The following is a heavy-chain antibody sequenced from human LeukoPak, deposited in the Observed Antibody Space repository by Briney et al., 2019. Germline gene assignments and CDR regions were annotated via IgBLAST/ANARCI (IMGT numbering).Heavy chain of an antibody. V-gene: IGHV4-39*01. CDR1: GGSISSSSYY. Sequence: PSETLSLNCTVSGGSISSSSYYWGWIRQPPGKGLEWIGSIYYSGSTYYNPSLKSRVTISVDTSKNQFSLKLSSVTAADTAVYYCARHGATTTRYYYYYYYMDVWGKGTTVTVSS. D-gene: IGHD5-12*01. CDR3: ARHGATTTRYYYYYYYMDV. CDR2: IYYSGST. J-gene: IGHJ6*03.